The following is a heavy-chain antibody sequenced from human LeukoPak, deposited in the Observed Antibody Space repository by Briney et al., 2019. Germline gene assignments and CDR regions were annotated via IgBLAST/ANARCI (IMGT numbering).Heavy chain of an antibody. CDR3: ARVPGYCSSTSCYDPGFLDV. CDR1: GYSISSDYY. Sequence: PSETLSLTCTVSGYSISSDYYWGWIRQPPGQGLEWIGSIHHSGRTYYNPSLKSRVTISVDTSKNQFSLKLSSVTAADTAVYYCARVPGYCSSTSCYDPGFLDVWGKGTTVTISS. CDR2: IHHSGRT. V-gene: IGHV4-38-2*02. J-gene: IGHJ6*04. D-gene: IGHD2-2*01.